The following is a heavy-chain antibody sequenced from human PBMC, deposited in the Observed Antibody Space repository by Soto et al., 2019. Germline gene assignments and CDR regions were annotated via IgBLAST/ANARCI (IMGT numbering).Heavy chain of an antibody. CDR2: SKSKTDGGTT. D-gene: IGHD3-22*01. CDR3: TTVSEVTMIVVVIPPY. V-gene: IGHV3-15*01. CDR1: GFTFSNAW. Sequence: GGSLRLSCAASGFTFSNAWMSWVRQAPGKGLECGCRSKSKTDGGTTDYAAPVKGRVTIWREDSQNTLYLQMNSLNTEHTAVYYCTTVSEVTMIVVVIPPYWGQGTLVTVSS. J-gene: IGHJ4*02.